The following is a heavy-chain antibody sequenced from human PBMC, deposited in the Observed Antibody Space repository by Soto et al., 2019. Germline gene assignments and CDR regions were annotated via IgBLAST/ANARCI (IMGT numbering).Heavy chain of an antibody. Sequence: GASVKVSCKASGYTFTGYYMHWVRQAPGQGLEWTGWINPNSGGTNYAQKFQGWVTMTRDTSISTAYMELSRLRSDDTAVYYCARERLGLINYYGTDVWGQGTTVTVSS. D-gene: IGHD3-16*01. J-gene: IGHJ6*02. CDR2: INPNSGGT. CDR3: ARERLGLINYYGTDV. V-gene: IGHV1-2*04. CDR1: GYTFTGYY.